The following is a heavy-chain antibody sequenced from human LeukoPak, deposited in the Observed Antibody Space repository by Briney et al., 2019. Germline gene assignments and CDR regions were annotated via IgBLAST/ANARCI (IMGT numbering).Heavy chain of an antibody. CDR3: ARGRGYSGYDVSLPFDY. Sequence: GGSLRLSCAGSGFTVSSKYMSWVRQAPGKGLEWVSVIYSGGNTDYADSVKGRFTMSRDTSKNMLYLQMNSLRVDDTAVYFCARGRGYSGYDVSLPFDYWGQGTLVTVSS. D-gene: IGHD5-12*01. CDR2: IYSGGNT. CDR1: GFTVSSKY. J-gene: IGHJ4*02. V-gene: IGHV3-66*01.